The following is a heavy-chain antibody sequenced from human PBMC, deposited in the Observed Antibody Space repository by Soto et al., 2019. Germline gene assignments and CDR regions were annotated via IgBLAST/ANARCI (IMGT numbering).Heavy chain of an antibody. J-gene: IGHJ4*02. CDR3: AKTVPSTVTFDY. Sequence: GGSLRLSCEASGFTSSSYVMHWVRQAPGKGQEWVAVISYDGSNKHYADSVKGRFTISRGNSKNTLYLQMNSLRAEDTAVYYCAKTVPSTVTFDYWGQGTLVTVSS. D-gene: IGHD4-17*01. V-gene: IGHV3-30*18. CDR1: GFTSSSYV. CDR2: ISYDGSNK.